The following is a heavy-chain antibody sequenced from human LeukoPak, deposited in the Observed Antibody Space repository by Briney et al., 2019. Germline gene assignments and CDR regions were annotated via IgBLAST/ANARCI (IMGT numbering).Heavy chain of an antibody. CDR1: GYTFTSYD. J-gene: IGHJ4*02. CDR2: MNPNSGNT. D-gene: IGHD2-2*02. CDR3: ATVYGYCSSTSCYTGGYFDY. V-gene: IGHV1-8*01. Sequence: ASVKVSCKASGYTFTSYDINWVRQATGQGLEWMGWMNPNSGNTGYAQKFQGRVTMTRNTSISTAYMELSSLRSDDTAVYYCATVYGYCSSTSCYTGGYFDYWGQGTLVTVSS.